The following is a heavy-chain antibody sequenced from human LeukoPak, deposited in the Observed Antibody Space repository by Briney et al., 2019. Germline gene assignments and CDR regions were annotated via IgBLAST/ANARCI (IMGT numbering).Heavy chain of an antibody. J-gene: IGHJ4*02. D-gene: IGHD2-2*01. CDR1: GFTFSSYA. Sequence: PGGSLRLSCAASGFTFSSYAMHWVRQAPGKGLEYVSAISTNGGSTYYANSVKARFTISRDNSKNTLYLQMGSLRAEDMAVYYCARTYCSSTSCLVDYWGQGTLVTVSS. CDR2: ISTNGGST. V-gene: IGHV3-64*01. CDR3: ARTYCSSTSCLVDY.